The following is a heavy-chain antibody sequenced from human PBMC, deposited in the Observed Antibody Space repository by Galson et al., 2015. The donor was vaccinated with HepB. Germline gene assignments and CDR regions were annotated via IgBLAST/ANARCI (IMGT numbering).Heavy chain of an antibody. CDR2: INDSDFST. V-gene: IGHV3-23*01. Sequence: SLRLSCAASGFTLSSYAMSWVRQAPGKGLEWVSAINDSDFSTYYADSVKGRFTISRDTSTNTLYLQMNSLRADDTAVYYCAKARPHNYFDYWGQGTLVTVSS. CDR3: AKARPHNYFDY. D-gene: IGHD1-14*01. J-gene: IGHJ4*02. CDR1: GFTLSSYA.